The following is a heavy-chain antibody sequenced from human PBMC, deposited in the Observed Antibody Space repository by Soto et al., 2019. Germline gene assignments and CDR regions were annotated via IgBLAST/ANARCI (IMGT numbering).Heavy chain of an antibody. CDR3: ARDTHYGWIGDKDTAGES. V-gene: IGHV4-34*01. J-gene: IGHJ5*02. Sequence: WIWIRQSPGKGLEWIGEINHSGTTNYNPSLKSRVTISVDTSKNQFSLKLSSVTAADTAVYYCARDTHYGWIGDKDTAGESWGQGTLVTVSS. CDR2: INHSGTT. D-gene: IGHD3-10*01.